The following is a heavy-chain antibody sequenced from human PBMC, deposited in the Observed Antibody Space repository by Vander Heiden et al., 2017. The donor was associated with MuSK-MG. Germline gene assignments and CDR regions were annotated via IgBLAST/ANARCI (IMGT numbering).Heavy chain of an antibody. CDR3: ARHYLLDKFDP. Sequence: QVQLQASGPGLVKPSETRSLSCVVSGGSITSSFYYWGWIRQSPGKGLEWIGIISSSGSTSYSPSLKTRVTMSVDTSMNQFSLKLRSVTATDSAIYYCARHYLLDKFDPWGQGTQVAVSS. CDR2: ISSSGST. CDR1: GGSITSSFYY. V-gene: IGHV4-39*01. D-gene: IGHD1-1*01. J-gene: IGHJ5*02.